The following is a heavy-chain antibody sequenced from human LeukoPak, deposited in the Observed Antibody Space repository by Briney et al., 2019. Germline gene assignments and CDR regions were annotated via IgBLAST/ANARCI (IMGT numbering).Heavy chain of an antibody. D-gene: IGHD3-16*01. CDR2: IIPIFGTA. CDR1: GGTFSSYA. V-gene: IGHV1-69*13. J-gene: IGHJ6*02. Sequence: SVKVSCKASGGTFSSYAISWVRQAPGQGLEWMGGIIPIFGTANYAQKFQGRVAITADGSTSTAYMELSSLRSEDTAVYYCARVKILGANYYYYGMDVWGQGTTVTVSS. CDR3: ARVKILGANYYYYGMDV.